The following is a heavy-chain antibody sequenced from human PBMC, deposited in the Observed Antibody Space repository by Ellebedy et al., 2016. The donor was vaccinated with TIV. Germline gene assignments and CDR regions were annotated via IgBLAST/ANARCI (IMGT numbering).Heavy chain of an antibody. V-gene: IGHV3-21*01. CDR3: AEGFGDAFDR. Sequence: PGGSLRLSCVASGFTFSSYTMYWVRQAPGKGLEWVSSISSNSHYLYYADSVRGRFTISRDNAKSSLYLQMNSLRVEDTAVYYCAEGFGDAFDRWGQGTMVTVSS. D-gene: IGHD3-10*01. CDR1: GFTFSSYT. J-gene: IGHJ3*02. CDR2: ISSNSHYL.